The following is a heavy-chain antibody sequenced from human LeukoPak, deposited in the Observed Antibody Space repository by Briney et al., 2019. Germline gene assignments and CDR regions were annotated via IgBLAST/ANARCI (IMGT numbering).Heavy chain of an antibody. D-gene: IGHD3-10*01. CDR1: GYTFTDYY. J-gene: IGHJ5*02. CDR2: VDPEDGET. V-gene: IGHV1-69-2*01. Sequence: ASVKVSCKVSGYTFTDYYMHWVQQAPGKGLEWMGLVDPEDGETIYAEKFQGRVTITADTSTNTAYMELSSLRSEHTAVYYCATGSPNWSDPWGQGTLVTVSS. CDR3: ATGSPNWSDP.